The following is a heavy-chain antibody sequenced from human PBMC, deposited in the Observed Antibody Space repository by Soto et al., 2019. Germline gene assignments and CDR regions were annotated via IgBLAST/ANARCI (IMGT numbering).Heavy chain of an antibody. V-gene: IGHV3-23*01. D-gene: IGHD2-21*01. CDR2: ASGSGSGT. CDR3: AKGRPGVAAAPDS. CDR1: GFTFSDYA. J-gene: IGHJ4*02. Sequence: GGSLKLSCAASGFTFSDYAMAWVRQAPGKGLEWASSASGSGSGTYYADSVKGRFTISRDNSKNTLFLHMTNLRAGDTALYFCAKGRPGVAAAPDSWGQGTLVTVSS.